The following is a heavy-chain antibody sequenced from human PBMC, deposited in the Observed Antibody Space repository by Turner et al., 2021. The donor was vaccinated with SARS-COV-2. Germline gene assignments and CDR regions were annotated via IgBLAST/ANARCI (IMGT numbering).Heavy chain of an antibody. Sequence: EVQLVESGGGLVQPGGSLRLSCAASGFTLSSYWMSWVRQAPGKRLEWVANIKQDGSEKYYVDSVKGRFTISRDNAKNSLYLQMNSLRAEDTAVYYCARMELPFTGFDYWGQGTLVTVSS. D-gene: IGHD1-7*01. V-gene: IGHV3-7*01. J-gene: IGHJ4*02. CDR1: GFTLSSYW. CDR3: ARMELPFTGFDY. CDR2: IKQDGSEK.